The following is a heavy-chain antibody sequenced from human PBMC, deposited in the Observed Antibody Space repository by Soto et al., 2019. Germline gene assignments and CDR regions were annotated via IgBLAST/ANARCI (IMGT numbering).Heavy chain of an antibody. CDR1: GGPISSSNHF. D-gene: IGHD6-13*01. CDR2: IYYTGNT. J-gene: IGHJ5*02. V-gene: IGHV4-39*07. Sequence: PSETLSLTCTVSGGPISSSNHFWDWIRQPPGKGLEWIGTIYYTGNTYYNSSLKSRVTMSVDTSKNQFSLKLSSVTAADTAVYYCAREPQLGWFDPWGQGTLVTVSS. CDR3: AREPQLGWFDP.